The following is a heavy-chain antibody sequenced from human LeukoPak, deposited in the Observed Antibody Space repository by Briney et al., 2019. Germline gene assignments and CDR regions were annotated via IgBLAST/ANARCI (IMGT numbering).Heavy chain of an antibody. Sequence: GGSLRLSCAASGFTFSSYSMNWVRQAPGKGLEWVSSISSSSSYIYYADSVKGRFTISRDNAKNSLYLQMNSLRAEDTAVYYCARDAGYYDFWSGPDYFDYWGQGTLATVSS. CDR3: ARDAGYYDFWSGPDYFDY. D-gene: IGHD3-3*01. V-gene: IGHV3-21*01. CDR1: GFTFSSYS. CDR2: ISSSSSYI. J-gene: IGHJ4*02.